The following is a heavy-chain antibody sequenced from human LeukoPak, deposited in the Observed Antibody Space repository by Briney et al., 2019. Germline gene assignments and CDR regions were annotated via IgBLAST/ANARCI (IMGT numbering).Heavy chain of an antibody. CDR3: APLGLAVAGHGGVFFDY. J-gene: IGHJ4*02. CDR1: GFTFSSYS. D-gene: IGHD6-19*01. V-gene: IGHV3-21*01. Sequence: GGSLRLSCAASGFTFSSYSMNWVRQAPGKGLEWVSSISSSSSYIYYADSVKGRFTISRDNAKNSLYLQMNSLRAEDTAVYYCAPLGLAVAGHGGVFFDYWGQGTLVTVSS. CDR2: ISSSSSYI.